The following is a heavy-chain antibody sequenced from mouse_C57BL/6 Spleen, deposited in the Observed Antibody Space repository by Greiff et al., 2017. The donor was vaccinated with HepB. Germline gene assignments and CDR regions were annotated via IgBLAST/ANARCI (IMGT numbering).Heavy chain of an antibody. CDR1: GFTFSDYG. D-gene: IGHD2-5*01. CDR2: ISSGSSTI. CDR3: ARPEYSNYPPNWYFDV. Sequence: EVMLVESGGGLVKPGGSLKLSCAASGFTFSDYGMHWVRQAPEKGLEWVAYISSGSSTIYYADTVKGRFTISRDNAKNTLFLQMTSLRSEDTAMYYCARPEYSNYPPNWYFDVWGTGTTVTVSS. J-gene: IGHJ1*03. V-gene: IGHV5-17*01.